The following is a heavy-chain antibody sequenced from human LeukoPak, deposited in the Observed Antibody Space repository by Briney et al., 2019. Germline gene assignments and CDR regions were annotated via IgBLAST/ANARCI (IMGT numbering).Heavy chain of an antibody. CDR2: ISSSDSTI. V-gene: IGHV3-48*03. CDR3: ARTPLRLRLGELSPHSVGYFDY. J-gene: IGHJ4*02. D-gene: IGHD3-16*02. Sequence: GGSLRLSCAASGFTFSSYEMNWVRQAPGKGLEWVSYISSSDSTIYYADSVKGRFTISRDNAKNSLYLQMNSLRAEDTAVYYCARTPLRLRLGELSPHSVGYFDYWGQGTLVTVSS. CDR1: GFTFSSYE.